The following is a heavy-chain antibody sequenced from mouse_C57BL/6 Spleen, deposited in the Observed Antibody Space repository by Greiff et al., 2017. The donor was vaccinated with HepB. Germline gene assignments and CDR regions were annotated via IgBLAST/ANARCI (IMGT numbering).Heavy chain of an antibody. Sequence: EVQLVESGPGLVKPSQSLSLTCSVTGYSITSGYYWNWIRQFPGNKLEWMGYISYDGSNNYNPSLKNRISITRDTSKNQFFLKLNSVTTEDTATYYCARLLLRFYAMDYWGQGTSVTVSS. V-gene: IGHV3-6*01. CDR1: GYSITSGYY. D-gene: IGHD1-1*01. J-gene: IGHJ4*01. CDR3: ARLLLRFYAMDY. CDR2: ISYDGSN.